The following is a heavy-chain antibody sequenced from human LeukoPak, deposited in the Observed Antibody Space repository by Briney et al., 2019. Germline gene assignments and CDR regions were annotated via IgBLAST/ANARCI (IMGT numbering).Heavy chain of an antibody. D-gene: IGHD3-10*01. J-gene: IGHJ4*02. CDR2: IYPGDSDT. CDR3: ARLGTYWSNYYFEY. V-gene: IGHV5-51*01. CDR1: GYSFTTYW. Sequence: GESLKISCQGSGYSFTTYWIGWVRQMPGKGLECMGIIYPGDSDTRYSPSFQGQVAISADKSINTAYLQWSSLKASDTAMYYCARLGTYWSNYYFEYWGQGTLVTVSS.